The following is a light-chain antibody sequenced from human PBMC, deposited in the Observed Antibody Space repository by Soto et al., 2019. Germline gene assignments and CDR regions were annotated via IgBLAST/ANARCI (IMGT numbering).Light chain of an antibody. CDR1: QSVISSY. J-gene: IGKJ4*01. CDR2: DAS. CDR3: QQYGSSPLT. V-gene: IGKV3-20*01. Sequence: IVLTQSPGTLSLSPGEGATVSCGASQSVISSYLVWYQQKPGQAPRLLIYDASTRATGIPDRFSGSGSGTDFTLTISRLEPEDFAVYYCQQYGSSPLTFGGGTKVDIK.